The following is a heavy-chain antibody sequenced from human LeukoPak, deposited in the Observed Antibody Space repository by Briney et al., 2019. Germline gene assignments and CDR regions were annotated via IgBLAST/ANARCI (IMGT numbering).Heavy chain of an antibody. CDR1: GYSFTTYW. V-gene: IGHV5-51*01. J-gene: IGHJ4*02. D-gene: IGHD2-15*01. CDR3: ALHGSQDYALYYFDY. CDR2: IYPDDSDT. Sequence: RGESLKISCKASGYSFTTYWIGWVRLMPGKGLEWMGIIYPDDSDTRYSPSFQGQVTISADKSISTAYLQWSSLKASDTAMYYCALHGSQDYALYYFDYWGQGTLVTVSS.